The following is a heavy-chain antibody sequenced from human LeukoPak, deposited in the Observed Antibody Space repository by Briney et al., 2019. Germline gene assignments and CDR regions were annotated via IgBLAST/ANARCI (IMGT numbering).Heavy chain of an antibody. J-gene: IGHJ3*02. CDR2: INHSGNT. Sequence: SETLSLTCSVYGGSFSGYYWSWIRQPPGKGLEWIGEINHSGNTNYNPSLKSRVSISVDTSKNQFSLKLNSVTAADTAVYYCARGRGDYVWGSYRSSGAFDIWGQGTMVTVSS. CDR3: ARGRGDYVWGSYRSSGAFDI. CDR1: GGSFSGYY. D-gene: IGHD3-16*02. V-gene: IGHV4-34*01.